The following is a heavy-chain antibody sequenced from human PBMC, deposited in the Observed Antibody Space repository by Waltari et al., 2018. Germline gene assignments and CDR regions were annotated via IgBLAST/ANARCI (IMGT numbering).Heavy chain of an antibody. V-gene: IGHV3-7*01. Sequence: EERLVESGGGLVQPGGSLRLSCDASGFTLSNHWMSWVRQAPGKGPEGLANIRPDESEEVYVDSVKGRFSISRDIAKSSLFLQMNSLRAEDTALYYCARDKGYGFDLWGQGTRVTVSS. CDR2: IRPDESEE. J-gene: IGHJ3*01. CDR1: GFTLSNHW. CDR3: ARDKGYGFDL.